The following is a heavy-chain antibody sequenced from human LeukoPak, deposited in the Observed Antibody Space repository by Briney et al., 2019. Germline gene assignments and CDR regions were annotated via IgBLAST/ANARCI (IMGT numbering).Heavy chain of an antibody. D-gene: IGHD2-2*01. Sequence: ASVKVSCKASGYTFTSYGISWVRQAPGQGLEWMGWISAYNGNTNYAQKLQGRVTMTTDTSTSTAYMELRSLRSDDTAVYYCARDYCSSTSCKYYYYGMDVWGQGTTVTASS. V-gene: IGHV1-18*01. CDR3: ARDYCSSTSCKYYYYGMDV. CDR2: ISAYNGNT. CDR1: GYTFTSYG. J-gene: IGHJ6*02.